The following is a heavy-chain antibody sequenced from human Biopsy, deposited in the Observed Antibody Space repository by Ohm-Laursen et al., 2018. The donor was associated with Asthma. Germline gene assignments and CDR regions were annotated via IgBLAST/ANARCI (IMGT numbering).Heavy chain of an antibody. D-gene: IGHD3-3*01. Sequence: GSLRLSCAASGFTFSSYSMNWVRQAPGKGLEWVSSISSSSSYIYYADSVKGRFTISRDNAKNSLYLQMNSLRAEDMAVYYCARVDTIFGVVIPIYYYYGMDVWGQGTTVTVSS. V-gene: IGHV3-21*01. CDR1: GFTFSSYS. CDR2: ISSSSSYI. J-gene: IGHJ6*02. CDR3: ARVDTIFGVVIPIYYYYGMDV.